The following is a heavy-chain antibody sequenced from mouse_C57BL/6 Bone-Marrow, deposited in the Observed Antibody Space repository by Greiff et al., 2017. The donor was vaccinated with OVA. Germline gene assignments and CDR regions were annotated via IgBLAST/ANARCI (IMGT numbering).Heavy chain of an antibody. CDR2: ISSGGDYI. V-gene: IGHV5-9-1*02. CDR3: TRDRDGHYFDY. D-gene: IGHD2-3*01. CDR1: GFTFSSYA. J-gene: IGHJ2*01. Sequence: DVHLVESGEGLVKPGGSLKLSCAASGFTFSSYAMSWVRQTPEKRLEWVAYISSGGDYIYYADTVKGRFTISRDNARNTLYLQMSSLKSEDTAMYYCTRDRDGHYFDYWGQGTTLTVSS.